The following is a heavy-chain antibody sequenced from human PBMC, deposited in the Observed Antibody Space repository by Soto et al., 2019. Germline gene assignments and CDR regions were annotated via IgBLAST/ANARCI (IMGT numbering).Heavy chain of an antibody. CDR3: ARRETYYYDSSGYYREDYFDY. CDR2: INHSGST. J-gene: IGHJ4*02. V-gene: IGHV4-34*01. CDR1: GGSFSGYY. D-gene: IGHD3-22*01. Sequence: SETLSLTCAVYGGSFSGYYWSWIRQPPGKGLEWIGEINHSGSTNYNPSLKSRVTISVDTSKNQFSLKLSSVTAADTAVYYCARRETYYYDSSGYYREDYFDYWGQGTLVTVSS.